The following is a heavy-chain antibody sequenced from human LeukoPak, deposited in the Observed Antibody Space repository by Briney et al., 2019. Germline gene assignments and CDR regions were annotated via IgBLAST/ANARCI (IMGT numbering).Heavy chain of an antibody. J-gene: IGHJ4*02. Sequence: GGPLRLSCAASGFSVSHNYMSWVRQAPGKGLEWVSLIFAGGSTYYADSVEGRFTISRDNSKNTVFLQMNGLRAEDTAVYCCARSKAARSPPDSWGRGTLVTVSS. CDR3: ARSKAARSPPDS. CDR2: IFAGGST. D-gene: IGHD6-6*01. CDR1: GFSVSHNY. V-gene: IGHV3-66*01.